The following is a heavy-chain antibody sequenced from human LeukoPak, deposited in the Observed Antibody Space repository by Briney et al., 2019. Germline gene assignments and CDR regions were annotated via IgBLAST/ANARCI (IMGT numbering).Heavy chain of an antibody. CDR1: GGSISSSSYY. CDR2: IYYSGST. CDR3: ARGCPSLAPIRTGTTSGGPDYYYGMDV. V-gene: IGHV4-39*07. Sequence: SETLSLTCTVSGGSISSSSYYWGWIRQPPGKGLEWIGSIYYSGSTYYNPSLKSRVTISVDTSKNQFSLKLSSVTAADTAVYYCARGCPSLAPIRTGTTSGGPDYYYGMDVWGQGTTVTVSS. J-gene: IGHJ6*02. D-gene: IGHD1-7*01.